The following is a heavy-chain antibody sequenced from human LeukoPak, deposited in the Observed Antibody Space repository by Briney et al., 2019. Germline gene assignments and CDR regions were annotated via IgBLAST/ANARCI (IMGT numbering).Heavy chain of an antibody. CDR1: SGSISSSSYY. CDR2: MYYSGST. D-gene: IGHD3-22*01. V-gene: IGHV4-39*07. CDR3: ARDKGRHDSPV. J-gene: IGHJ3*01. Sequence: PSETLSLTCTVSSGSISSSSYYWGWIRQPPGKGLEWIGSMYYSGSTSYNPSLKSRVTISVDTSKDQFSLRLSSVTAADTAVYYCARDKGRHDSPVWGQGTMVTVSS.